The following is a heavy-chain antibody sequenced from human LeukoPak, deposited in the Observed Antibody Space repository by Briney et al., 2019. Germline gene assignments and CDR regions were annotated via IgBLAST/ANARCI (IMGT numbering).Heavy chain of an antibody. CDR3: AREPSPTTLNYYYYYGMDV. J-gene: IGHJ6*02. CDR1: GFTFSSYW. Sequence: PGGSLRLSCVASGFTFSSYWLHWVRQAPGKGLVWVSHINNDGSYATYAESVKGRFTISRDNAKNTLFLQMNSLRAEDTAVYYCAREPSPTTLNYYYYYGMDVWGQGTTVTVSS. D-gene: IGHD4-17*01. CDR2: INNDGSYA. V-gene: IGHV3-74*01.